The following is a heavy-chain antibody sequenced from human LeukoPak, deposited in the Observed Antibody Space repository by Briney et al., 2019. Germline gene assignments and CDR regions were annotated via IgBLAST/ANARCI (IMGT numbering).Heavy chain of an antibody. CDR1: GGSISSSSHY. D-gene: IGHD3-3*01. Sequence: SQTLSLTCTVSGGSISSSSHYWSWIRQPAGKGLEWMGRIYNSGNTNYNPSLKSRATISQDTSKNQFSLKLRSVTAADTAVYYCASRADSGVWGQGTLVTVSS. CDR2: IYNSGNT. V-gene: IGHV4-61*02. CDR3: ASRADSGV. J-gene: IGHJ4*02.